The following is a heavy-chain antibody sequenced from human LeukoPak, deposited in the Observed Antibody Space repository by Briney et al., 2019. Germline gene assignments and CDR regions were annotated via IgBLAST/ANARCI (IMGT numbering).Heavy chain of an antibody. CDR1: GFTFSSYE. D-gene: IGHD4-23*01. J-gene: IGHJ4*02. V-gene: IGHV3-48*03. Sequence: GGSLRLSCAASGFTFSSYEMHWVRQAPGKGLEWVSYISSSGRTIYYADSVKGRFTISRDNAKNSLYLQMNSLRAEDTAVYYCARDYGGSSPFDYWGQGTLVTVSS. CDR3: ARDYGGSSPFDY. CDR2: ISSSGRTI.